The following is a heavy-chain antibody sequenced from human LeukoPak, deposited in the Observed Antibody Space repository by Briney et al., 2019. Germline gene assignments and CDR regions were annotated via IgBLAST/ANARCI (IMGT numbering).Heavy chain of an antibody. J-gene: IGHJ4*02. CDR1: GYTFTGYY. CDR2: INPNSGGT. D-gene: IGHD2-2*01. V-gene: IGHV1-2*02. CDR3: AASLGYCNSTSCFFDY. Sequence: ASVKVSCKASGYTFTGYYMHWVRQAPGQGLEWMGWINPNSGGTNYAQKFQGRVTMTRDTSISTAYMELSRLRSDDTAVYYCAASLGYCNSTSCFFDYWGQGTLVTVSS.